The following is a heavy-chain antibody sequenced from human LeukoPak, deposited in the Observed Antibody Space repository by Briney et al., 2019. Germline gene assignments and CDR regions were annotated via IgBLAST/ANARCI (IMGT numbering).Heavy chain of an antibody. CDR1: GGSISSGTYY. D-gene: IGHD4-11*01. J-gene: IGHJ2*01. CDR3: ATVISRYFDL. CDR2: IYHIGST. V-gene: IGHV4-30-2*01. Sequence: SQTLSLTCTVSGGSISSGTYYWNWIRQPPGKGLEWIGYIYHIGSTYYNPSLKSRVTISVDRSKNQFSLKLSSVTAADTAVYYCATVISRYFDLWGRGTLVTVSS.